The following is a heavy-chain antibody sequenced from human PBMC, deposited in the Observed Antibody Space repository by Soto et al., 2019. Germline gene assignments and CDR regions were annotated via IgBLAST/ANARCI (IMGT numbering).Heavy chain of an antibody. CDR1: GFDFANSY. D-gene: IGHD6-19*01. CDR3: ARAISVPGSFSAFDI. J-gene: IGHJ3*02. V-gene: IGHV3-11*01. Sequence: GGSLRLSCAASGFDFANSYMAWIRREPGKGLEHISYISWKSDNRHYIDSVKGRFTISRDNARNSLFLQMDSLRAGDTAMYYCARAISVPGSFSAFDIWGQGTMVTVSS. CDR2: ISWKSDNR.